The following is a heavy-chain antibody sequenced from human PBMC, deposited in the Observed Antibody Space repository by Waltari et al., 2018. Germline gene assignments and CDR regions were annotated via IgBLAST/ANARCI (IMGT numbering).Heavy chain of an antibody. D-gene: IGHD3-10*01. V-gene: IGHV1-46*01. CDR2: IDPSGGGT. CDR3: ATYGSGRYAHFDY. J-gene: IGHJ4*02. CDR1: GTSFTRYY. Sequence: QVQLVQSGAEVQKPGASVQVSCKASGTSFTRYYMHWVRQAPGQGLEWMGVIDPSGGGTTYPQQFQGRVTVTRDTSTSTVYMELSGLRSEDTAVYYCATYGSGRYAHFDYWGQGTLVIVSS.